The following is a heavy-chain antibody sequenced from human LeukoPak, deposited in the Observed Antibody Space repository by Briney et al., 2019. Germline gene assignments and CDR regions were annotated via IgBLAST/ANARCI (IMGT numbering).Heavy chain of an antibody. J-gene: IGHJ4*02. V-gene: IGHV3-33*01. Sequence: PGGSLRLSCATPGFIFSHFGMHWVRQAPGKGLEWVAAIQSDGSQEYFADSVKGRSTISRDKSKSTMYLQIDTLRAEDTAVYYCARDSCLIKTCLDYWGQGTLVTVSS. D-gene: IGHD3-10*01. CDR2: IQSDGSQE. CDR3: ARDSCLIKTCLDY. CDR1: GFIFSHFG.